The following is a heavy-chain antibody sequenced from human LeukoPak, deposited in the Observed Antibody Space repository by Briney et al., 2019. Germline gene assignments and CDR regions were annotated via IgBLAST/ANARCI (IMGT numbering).Heavy chain of an antibody. CDR1: GFTFSSYA. CDR2: ISYDGSNK. J-gene: IGHJ4*02. Sequence: PGRSLRLSCAASGFTFSSYAMHWVRQAPGKGLEWVAVISYDGSNKYYADSVKGRFTISRDNSKNMLYLQMNSLRAEDTAVYYCARDSSGWYGHFDYWGQGTLVTVSS. CDR3: ARDSSGWYGHFDY. D-gene: IGHD6-19*01. V-gene: IGHV3-30-3*01.